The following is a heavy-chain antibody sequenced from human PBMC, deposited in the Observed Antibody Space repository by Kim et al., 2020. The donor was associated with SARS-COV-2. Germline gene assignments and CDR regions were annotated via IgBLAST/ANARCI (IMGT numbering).Heavy chain of an antibody. CDR3: AKRADSNDGYVEDY. V-gene: IGHV3-23*01. CDR1: GFSFSGYG. CDR2: IGPGGDTT. Sequence: GGSLRLSCAASGFSFSGYGMSWVRQAPGKGLEWVSGIGPGGDTTYYADSVKGRFSISRDNSKNTLFLQMKSLRAEDTAVYYCAKRADSNDGYVEDYWGQGILVTVSS. J-gene: IGHJ4*02. D-gene: IGHD5-12*01.